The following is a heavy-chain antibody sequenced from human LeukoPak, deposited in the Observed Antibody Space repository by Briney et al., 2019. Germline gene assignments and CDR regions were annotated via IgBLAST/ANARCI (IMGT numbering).Heavy chain of an antibody. Sequence: GRSLRLSCAVSGFTFSSYGMHWVRQAPGKGLEWVAVISYDGSNQYYADSVKGRFTISRYNSKNTLYLQMNSLRAEDTAVYYCAKDRNFGFLDYWGQGTLVIVSS. D-gene: IGHD3-16*01. CDR1: GFTFSSYG. CDR3: AKDRNFGFLDY. V-gene: IGHV3-30*18. J-gene: IGHJ4*02. CDR2: ISYDGSNQ.